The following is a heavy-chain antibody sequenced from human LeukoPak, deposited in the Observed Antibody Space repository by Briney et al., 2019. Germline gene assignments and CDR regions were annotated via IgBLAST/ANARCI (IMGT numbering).Heavy chain of an antibody. CDR1: GGSFSGYY. D-gene: IGHD6-6*01. Sequence: PSETLSLTCAVYGGSFSGYYWSWIRQPPWKGLEWIGEINHSGSTNYNPSLKSRVTISVDTSKNQFSLKLSSVTAADTAVYYCARSPSIAARLLYYYMDVWGKGTTVTVSS. CDR2: INHSGST. J-gene: IGHJ6*03. CDR3: ARSPSIAARLLYYYMDV. V-gene: IGHV4-34*01.